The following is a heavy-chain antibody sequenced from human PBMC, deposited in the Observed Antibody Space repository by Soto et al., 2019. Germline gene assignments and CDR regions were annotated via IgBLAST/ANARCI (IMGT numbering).Heavy chain of an antibody. CDR3: AKNRLHLGYSYVPFHY. V-gene: IGHV3-30*18. J-gene: IGHJ4*01. CDR2: ISYDGRNQ. Sequence: HPGGSLRLSCAASGFTFSNYIMHWVRQAPGKGLEWVAVISYDGRNQYYAGSVKGRFTISRDNSKNTLYLQMNSLGAEDTAVYYCAKNRLHLGYSYVPFHYWAQGTLVTVSS. CDR1: GFTFSNYI. D-gene: IGHD5-18*01.